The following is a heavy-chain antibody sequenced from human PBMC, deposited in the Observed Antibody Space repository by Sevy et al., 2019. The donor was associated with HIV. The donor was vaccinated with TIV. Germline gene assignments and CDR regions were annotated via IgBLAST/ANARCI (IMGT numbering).Heavy chain of an antibody. CDR1: GFTFSSYG. V-gene: IGHV3-30*18. CDR2: ISYDGSNK. CDR3: AKSTDIRDAFDI. Sequence: GGSLRLSCAASGFTFSSYGMHWVRQAPGKGLEWVAVISYDGSNKYYEDSVKGRFTISRDNSKNTLYLQMNSLRAEDTAVYYCAKSTDIRDAFDIWGQGTMVTVSS. D-gene: IGHD3-9*01. J-gene: IGHJ3*02.